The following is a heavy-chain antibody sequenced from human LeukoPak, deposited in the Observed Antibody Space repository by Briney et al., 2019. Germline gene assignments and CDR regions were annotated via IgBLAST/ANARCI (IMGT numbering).Heavy chain of an antibody. CDR1: GYSFTSYW. CDR2: IYPGDSDT. V-gene: IGHV5-51*01. Sequence: GESLKISCKGSGYSFTSYWIGWVRQMPGKGLEWMGIIYPGDSDTRYSPSFQGQVTISADKSISTAYLQWSSLKASDTAMYYCARGVVPAAMEDYYYGMDVWGQGTTVTVSS. D-gene: IGHD2-2*01. J-gene: IGHJ6*02. CDR3: ARGVVPAAMEDYYYGMDV.